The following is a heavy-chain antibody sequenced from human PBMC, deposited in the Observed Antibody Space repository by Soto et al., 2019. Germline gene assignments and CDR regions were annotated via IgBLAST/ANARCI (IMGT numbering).Heavy chain of an antibody. J-gene: IGHJ4*02. D-gene: IGHD3-22*01. CDR3: AKEMTSGYYLFDY. Sequence: GGSLRLSCAASGFTFSSYSMNWVRQAPGKGLEWVSSIISSISYIYYADSVKGRFTISRDNAKNSLYLQMNSLRAEYAAVYYCAKEMTSGYYLFDYWGQGTLVTVSS. V-gene: IGHV3-21*04. CDR2: IISSISYI. CDR1: GFTFSSYS.